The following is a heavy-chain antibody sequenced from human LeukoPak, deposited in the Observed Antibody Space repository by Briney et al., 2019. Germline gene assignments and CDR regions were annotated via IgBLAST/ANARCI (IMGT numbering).Heavy chain of an antibody. Sequence: GGSLRLSCAASGFTFSSYEMNWVRQAPGKGLVWVSRIISDGSSTSYADSVKGRFTISRDNAKNTLFLQMNSLRAEDTAMYYCARARFGWNDVLGIDYWGQGTLVTVSS. CDR1: GFTFSSYE. D-gene: IGHD1-1*01. CDR2: IISDGSST. CDR3: ARARFGWNDVLGIDY. V-gene: IGHV3-74*01. J-gene: IGHJ4*02.